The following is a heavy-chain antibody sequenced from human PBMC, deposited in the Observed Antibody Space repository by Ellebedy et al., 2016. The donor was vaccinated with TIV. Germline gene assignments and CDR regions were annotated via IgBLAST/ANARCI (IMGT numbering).Heavy chain of an antibody. CDR2: IHPSGGST. Sequence: ASVKVSCKASGHTLTRHHMHWVRQAPGQGLEWMGIIHPSGGSTSYAEKFQGRVTLTRDTSTSTFYMELNSLRSEDTAVYYCAREASRLFDFWGQGTLVTVSS. V-gene: IGHV1-46*01. CDR1: GHTLTRHH. CDR3: AREASRLFDF. J-gene: IGHJ4*02.